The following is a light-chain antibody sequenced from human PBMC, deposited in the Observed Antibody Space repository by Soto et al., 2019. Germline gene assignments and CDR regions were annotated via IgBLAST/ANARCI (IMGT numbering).Light chain of an antibody. CDR1: QRVSTY. CDR2: DAS. J-gene: IGKJ1*01. V-gene: IGKV3-11*01. Sequence: EIVLTQSPPTLSLSPVERATLSCSASQRVSTYLAWYQQKPGPDPRLLISDASNRATGIPARFSGSGSGTDFTLTISSLEPEDFAVYYCQQRSNWPRTFGQGTKVDI. CDR3: QQRSNWPRT.